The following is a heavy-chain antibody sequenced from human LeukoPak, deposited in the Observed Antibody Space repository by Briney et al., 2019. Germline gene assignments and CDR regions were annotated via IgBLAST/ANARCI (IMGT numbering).Heavy chain of an antibody. D-gene: IGHD6-6*01. V-gene: IGHV3-21*01. J-gene: IGHJ6*02. CDR1: GFTFSSYS. Sequence: GGSLRLSCAASGFTFSSYSMNWVRQAPGKGLEWVSSISSSSSYIYYADSVKGRFTISRDNAKNSLYLQMNSLRAEDTAVYYCARDTEYSSSSFILYYYGMDVWAKGPRSPSP. CDR2: ISSSSSYI. CDR3: ARDTEYSSSSFILYYYGMDV.